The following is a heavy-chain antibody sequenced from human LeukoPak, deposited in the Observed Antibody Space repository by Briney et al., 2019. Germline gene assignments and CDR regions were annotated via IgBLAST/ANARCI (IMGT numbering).Heavy chain of an antibody. CDR1: GYTFTSYA. V-gene: IGHV7-4-1*02. CDR3: AVLVACSGGSCYWFDP. D-gene: IGHD2-15*01. J-gene: IGHJ5*02. CDR2: INTNTGNP. Sequence: GASVKVSCKASGYTFTSYAMNWVRQAPGQGLEWMGWINTNTGNPTYAQGFTGRFVFSLDTSVSTAYLQISSLKAEDTAVYYCAVLVACSGGSCYWFDPWGQGTLVTVSS.